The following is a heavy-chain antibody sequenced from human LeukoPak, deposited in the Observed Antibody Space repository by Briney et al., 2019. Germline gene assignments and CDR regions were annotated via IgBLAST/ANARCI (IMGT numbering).Heavy chain of an antibody. CDR1: GYTFTSYY. D-gene: IGHD3-22*01. Sequence: ASVKVSCKASGYTFTSYYMHWVRQAPGQGLEWMGWISAYNGNTNYAQKLQGRVTMTTDTSTSTAYMELRSLRSDDTAVYYCARDYYDSSDPGYWGQGTLVTVSS. CDR3: ARDYYDSSDPGY. V-gene: IGHV1-18*04. J-gene: IGHJ4*02. CDR2: ISAYNGNT.